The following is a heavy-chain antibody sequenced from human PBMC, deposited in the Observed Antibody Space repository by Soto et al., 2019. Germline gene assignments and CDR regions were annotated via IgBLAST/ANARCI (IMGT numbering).Heavy chain of an antibody. J-gene: IGHJ5*02. V-gene: IGHV4-34*01. CDR2: INHSGTT. D-gene: IGHD2-2*01. Sequence: ASETLSLTCAVYGGSFNVSYWSWIRQPPGEGLEWIGEINHSGTTNYNPSLKSRITISVDTSKNQFSLKLTSVTAADTAVYYCARGQNDCNSNSCYGGNWFDPWGQGTLVTVSS. CDR3: ARGQNDCNSNSCYGGNWFDP. CDR1: GGSFNVSY.